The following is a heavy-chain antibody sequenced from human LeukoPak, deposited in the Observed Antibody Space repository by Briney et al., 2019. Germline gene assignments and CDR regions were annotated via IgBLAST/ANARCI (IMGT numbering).Heavy chain of an antibody. J-gene: IGHJ3*02. Sequence: SVKVSCKASGGTFSSYAISWVRQAPGQGLEWMGGIIPIFGTANYAQKFQSRVTITADKSTSTAYMELSSLRSEDTAVYYCAREGMGYCSSTSCYGGVFYAFDIWGQGTMVTGSS. CDR2: IIPIFGTA. D-gene: IGHD2-2*01. V-gene: IGHV1-69*06. CDR3: AREGMGYCSSTSCYGGVFYAFDI. CDR1: GGTFSSYA.